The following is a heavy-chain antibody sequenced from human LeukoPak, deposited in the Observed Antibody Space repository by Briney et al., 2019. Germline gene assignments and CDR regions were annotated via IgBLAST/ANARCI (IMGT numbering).Heavy chain of an antibody. D-gene: IGHD2-8*01. V-gene: IGHV4-39*01. J-gene: IGHJ4*02. CDR3: ARLENPVYAIIGY. Sequence: SETLSHTCTVSGGSISSRSYYWGWIRQPPGKGLKWIGSIYYSGSTYYNPSLKSRVTISVDTSKNQFSLKLSSVAAADTAVYYCARLENPVYAIIGYWGQGTLVTVSS. CDR2: IYYSGST. CDR1: GGSISSRSYY.